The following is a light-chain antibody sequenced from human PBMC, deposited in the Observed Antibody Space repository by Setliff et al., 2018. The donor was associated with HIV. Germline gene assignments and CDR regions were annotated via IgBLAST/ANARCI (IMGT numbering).Light chain of an antibody. CDR3: QSYDTSLSGYV. J-gene: IGLJ1*01. Sequence: QSVLTQPPSVSGVPGQRATVSCTGTSSNIGASYAVHWYQQFPGAAPKLVIYDNSNRPSGVPDRFSGSKSGTSASLVIAGLQPEDEADYYCQSYDTSLSGYVFGTGTKVTVL. CDR2: DNS. CDR1: SSNIGASYA. V-gene: IGLV1-40*01.